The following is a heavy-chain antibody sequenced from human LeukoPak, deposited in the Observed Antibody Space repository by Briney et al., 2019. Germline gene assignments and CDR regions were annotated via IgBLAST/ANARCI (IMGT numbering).Heavy chain of an antibody. V-gene: IGHV4-34*01. CDR1: GGSFSGYY. CDR3: ARGSSRFLEWLPLNWFDP. D-gene: IGHD3-3*01. J-gene: IGHJ5*02. Sequence: SETLSLTCAVYGGSFSGYYWSWIRQPPGKGLEWIGEINHSGSTNYNPSLKSRVTISVDTSKNQFSLKLSSVTAADTAVYYCARGSSRFLEWLPLNWFDPWGQGTLVTVSS. CDR2: INHSGST.